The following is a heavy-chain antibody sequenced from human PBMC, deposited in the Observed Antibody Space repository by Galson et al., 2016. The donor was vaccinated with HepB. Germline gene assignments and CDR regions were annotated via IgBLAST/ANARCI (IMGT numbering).Heavy chain of an antibody. CDR1: GFILNDYW. CDR2: MNVDGSRI. V-gene: IGHV3-74*01. CDR3: ARVGRTWFDP. Sequence: SLRLSCAGSGFILNDYWMHWVRHTPGKGLEWVSRMNVDGSRISYADSVKGRFTISRDNAKNTVFLQMNSLRTEDTAVYYCARVGRTWFDPWGQGTLVAVSS. J-gene: IGHJ5*02.